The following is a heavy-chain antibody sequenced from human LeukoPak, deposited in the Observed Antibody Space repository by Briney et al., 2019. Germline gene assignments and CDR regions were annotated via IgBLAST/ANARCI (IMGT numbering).Heavy chain of an antibody. CDR3: ARGPPSGWYRGKEVYWFDP. V-gene: IGHV3-30*19. CDR1: GFTFSSYG. D-gene: IGHD6-19*01. Sequence: GGSLRLSCAASGFTFSSYGMHWVRQAPGKGLEWVAVILSDGSKEFYTDSVKGRFTISRDNSKNTLYLQMNGLRAEDTAVYYCARGPPSGWYRGKEVYWFDPWGQGTLVTVSS. CDR2: ILSDGSKE. J-gene: IGHJ5*02.